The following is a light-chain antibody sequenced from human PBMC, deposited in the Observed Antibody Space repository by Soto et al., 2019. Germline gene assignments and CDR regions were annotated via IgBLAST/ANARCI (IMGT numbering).Light chain of an antibody. CDR2: LGS. J-gene: IGKJ4*01. CDR1: QSLLHSSGSNY. Sequence: DIVMTQSPLSLPVTPGEPASISCRSSQSLLHSSGSNYLDWYVQKPGQSPQLLIHLGSNRASGVPDRFSGSGSGTDFTLKISRVEAEDVGVYYCMQALQTPFTFGGGSKVEIK. V-gene: IGKV2-28*01. CDR3: MQALQTPFT.